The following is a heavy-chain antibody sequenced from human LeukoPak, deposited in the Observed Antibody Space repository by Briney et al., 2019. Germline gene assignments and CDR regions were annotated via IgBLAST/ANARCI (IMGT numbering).Heavy chain of an antibody. CDR3: ARGTMITFGGVIVMMNFDY. V-gene: IGHV1-18*01. CDR1: GYTFTSYG. CDR2: ISAYNGNT. J-gene: IGHJ4*02. D-gene: IGHD3-16*02. Sequence: ASVKVSCKASGYTFTSYGISWVRQAPGQGLEWVGWISAYNGNTNYAQKLQGRVTMTTDTSTSTAYMELRSLRSDDTAVYYCARGTMITFGGVIVMMNFDYWGQGTLVTVSS.